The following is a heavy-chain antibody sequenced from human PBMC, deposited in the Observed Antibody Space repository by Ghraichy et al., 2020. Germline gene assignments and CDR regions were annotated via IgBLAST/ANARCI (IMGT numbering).Heavy chain of an antibody. J-gene: IGHJ6*02. V-gene: IGHV3-43*01. CDR1: GFTFDDYT. D-gene: IGHD3-10*01. CDR3: AKDIESITMVRGVFYYGMDV. Sequence: GSLRLSCAASGFTFDDYTMHWVRQAPGKGLEWVSLISWDGGSTYYADSVKGRFTISRDNSKNSLYLQMNSLRTEDTALYYCAKDIESITMVRGVFYYGMDVWGQGTTVTVSS. CDR2: ISWDGGST.